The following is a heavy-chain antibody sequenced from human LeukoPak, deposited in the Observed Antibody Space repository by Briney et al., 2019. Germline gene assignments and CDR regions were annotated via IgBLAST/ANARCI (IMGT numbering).Heavy chain of an antibody. CDR1: GFTFSSYA. J-gene: IGHJ4*02. V-gene: IGHV3-30-3*01. CDR2: ISYDGSNK. Sequence: GRSLRLSCAASGFTFSSYAMHWVRQDPGKGLEWVAVISYDGSNKYYADPVKGRFTISRDNSKNTLYLQMNSLRAEDTAVYYCAREIPDYGSGYYPVDYWGQGTLVTVAS. CDR3: AREIPDYGSGYYPVDY. D-gene: IGHD3-3*01.